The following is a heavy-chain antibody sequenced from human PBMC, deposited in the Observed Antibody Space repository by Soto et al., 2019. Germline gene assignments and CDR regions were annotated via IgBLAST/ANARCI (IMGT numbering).Heavy chain of an antibody. D-gene: IGHD3-16*01. CDR1: GFTFSSYA. J-gene: IGHJ4*02. CDR3: AKDVITFGGVTYYFDY. V-gene: IGHV3-23*01. CDR2: ISGSGGST. Sequence: GGSLRLSCAASGFTFSSYAMSWVRQAPGKGLEWVSAISGSGGSTYYADSVKGRFTISRDNSKNTLYLQMNSLRAEDTAVYYCAKDVITFGGVTYYFDYWGQGTLVTVSS.